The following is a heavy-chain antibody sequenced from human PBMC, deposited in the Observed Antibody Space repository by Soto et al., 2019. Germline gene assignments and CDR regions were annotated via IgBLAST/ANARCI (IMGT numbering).Heavy chain of an antibody. D-gene: IGHD2-2*01. V-gene: IGHV3-15*01. Sequence: EVHLVESGGGLVKPGGSLRLSCAASGISFSNAWMSWVRQAPGKGLEWVGRIYSRTDGGTVDYAVPVRGRFTISRDDSKNTVYLQMNSLQTEDTAVYYCGTGSCCSAENTLDYWGQGTLVTVSS. J-gene: IGHJ4*02. CDR1: GISFSNAW. CDR3: GTGSCCSAENTLDY. CDR2: IYSRTDGGTV.